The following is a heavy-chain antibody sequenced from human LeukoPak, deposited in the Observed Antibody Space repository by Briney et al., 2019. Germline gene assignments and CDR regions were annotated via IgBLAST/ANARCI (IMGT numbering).Heavy chain of an antibody. V-gene: IGHV1-46*01. CDR2: INPSGGST. CDR3: AREEDGSSTSMPPGYFDY. D-gene: IGHD2-2*01. CDR1: GYTFTSYY. Sequence: ASVKVSYKASGYTFTSYYMHWVRQAPGQGLEWMGIINPSGGSTSYAQKFQGRVTMTRDTSTSTLYMELSSLRSEDTAVYYCAREEDGSSTSMPPGYFDYWGQGTLVTVSS. J-gene: IGHJ4*02.